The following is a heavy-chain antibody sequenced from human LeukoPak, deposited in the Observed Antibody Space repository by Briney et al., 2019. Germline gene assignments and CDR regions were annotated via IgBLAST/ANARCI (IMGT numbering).Heavy chain of an antibody. CDR1: GFTFSDNY. D-gene: IGHD3-10*01. Sequence: GGSLRLSCAASGFTFSDNYMSWIRQAPGKGLEWVSYISSSGRTISYPDSVKGRFTISRDNAKNSLYLQMNSLRADDTAVYYCARHGIYGSGAPYWGQGTLVTVSA. CDR2: ISSSGRTI. CDR3: ARHGIYGSGAPY. J-gene: IGHJ4*02. V-gene: IGHV3-11*01.